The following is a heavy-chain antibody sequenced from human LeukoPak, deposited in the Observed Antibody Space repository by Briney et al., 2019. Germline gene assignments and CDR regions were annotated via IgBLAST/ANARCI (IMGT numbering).Heavy chain of an antibody. Sequence: QPGGSLRLSCAASGFAFNTYWMHWVRQAPGTGLVWVSRINGDGSSTSYADFVKGRFTISRDNAKSTLYLQMNSLRAEETAIYYCARDKGYSIDQWGQGTLVTVSS. V-gene: IGHV3-74*01. CDR2: INGDGSST. CDR1: GFAFNTYW. D-gene: IGHD5-18*01. J-gene: IGHJ5*02. CDR3: ARDKGYSIDQ.